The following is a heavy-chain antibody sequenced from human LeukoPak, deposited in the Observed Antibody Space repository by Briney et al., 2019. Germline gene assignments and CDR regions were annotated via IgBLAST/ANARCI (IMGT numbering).Heavy chain of an antibody. D-gene: IGHD4-17*01. Sequence: ASVKVSCKASGYSFTGYYIHWVRQAPGQGLEWMGWINPNSGGTNYAQKFQGRVTMTRDTSISTAYMELSRLRSDDTAVYYCARAADNGDYSDYWGQGTLVTVSS. V-gene: IGHV1-2*02. J-gene: IGHJ4*02. CDR3: ARAADNGDYSDY. CDR1: GYSFTGYY. CDR2: INPNSGGT.